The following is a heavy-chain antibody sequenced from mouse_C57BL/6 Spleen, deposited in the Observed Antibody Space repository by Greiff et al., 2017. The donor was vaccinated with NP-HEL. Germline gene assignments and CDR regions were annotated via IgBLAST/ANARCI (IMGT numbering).Heavy chain of an antibody. V-gene: IGHV1-80*01. D-gene: IGHD1-1*01. CDR3: ARIHYYGSSLCAMDY. Sequence: VMLVESGAELVKPGASVKISCKASGYAFSSYWMNWVKQRPGKGLEWIGQIYPGDGDTNYNGKFKGKATLTADKSSSTAYMQLSSLTSEDSAVYFWARIHYYGSSLCAMDYWGQGTSVTVSS. CDR1: GYAFSSYW. J-gene: IGHJ4*01. CDR2: IYPGDGDT.